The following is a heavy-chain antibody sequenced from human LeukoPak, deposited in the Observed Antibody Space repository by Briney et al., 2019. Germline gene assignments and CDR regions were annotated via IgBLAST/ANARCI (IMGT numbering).Heavy chain of an antibody. D-gene: IGHD4-23*01. CDR1: GFNLRKYN. J-gene: IGHJ4*02. CDR3: ARETVGLDY. Sequence: GAPRLSCAASGFNLRKYNLNLVRQAPGKGLEWVSYISDGSSTIYYADSVRGRFTISRDNAKNSLYLQINSLRDEDTAVYYCARETVGLDYWGQGTLVTVSS. CDR2: ISDGSSTI. V-gene: IGHV3-48*02.